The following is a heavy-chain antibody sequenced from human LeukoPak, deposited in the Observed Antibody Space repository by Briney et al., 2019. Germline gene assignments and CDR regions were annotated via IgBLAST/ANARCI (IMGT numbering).Heavy chain of an antibody. Sequence: GASVKVSCKASGYTFISYHITWVRQAPGQGLEWMGWISAYNGNTNYAQKLQGRVTMTTDTSTNTAYMELRSLTSDDTAVYYCARDTPHYYGSGSYVLDAFDIWGQGTMVTVSS. J-gene: IGHJ3*02. CDR1: GYTFISYH. CDR3: ARDTPHYYGSGSYVLDAFDI. V-gene: IGHV1-18*04. D-gene: IGHD3-10*01. CDR2: ISAYNGNT.